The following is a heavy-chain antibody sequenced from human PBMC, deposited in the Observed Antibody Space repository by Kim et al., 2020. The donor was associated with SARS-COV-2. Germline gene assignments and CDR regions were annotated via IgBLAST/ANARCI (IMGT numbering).Heavy chain of an antibody. Sequence: GGSLRLSCAASGFTFSSYWMHWVRQAPGKGLVWVSRINSDGSSTSYADSVKGRFTISRDNAKNTLYLQMNSLRAEDTAVYYCARAGPLSSWFPGPGIDAFDIWGQGTMATVSS. D-gene: IGHD6-13*01. CDR2: INSDGSST. V-gene: IGHV3-74*01. J-gene: IGHJ3*02. CDR3: ARAGPLSSWFPGPGIDAFDI. CDR1: GFTFSSYW.